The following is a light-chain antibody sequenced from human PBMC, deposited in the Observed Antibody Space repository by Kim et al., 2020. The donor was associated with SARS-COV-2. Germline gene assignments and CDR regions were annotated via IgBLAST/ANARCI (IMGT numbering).Light chain of an antibody. V-gene: IGLV2-14*03. CDR2: GVS. J-gene: IGLJ1*01. Sequence: QSALTQPASVSGSPGQSITISCTGTSSDIGAYNYISWYQQRPGKAPKLMIYGVSDRPSGVSDRFSGSKSGNTASLTISGLQAEDEADYYCASYITSSMLNVFGTGTKVTVL. CDR1: SSDIGAYNY. CDR3: ASYITSSMLNV.